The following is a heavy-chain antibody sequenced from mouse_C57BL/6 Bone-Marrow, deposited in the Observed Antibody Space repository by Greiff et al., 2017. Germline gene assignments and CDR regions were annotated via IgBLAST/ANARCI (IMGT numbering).Heavy chain of an antibody. CDR1: GYTFTNYW. CDR3: ARSRLWDWDFDV. V-gene: IGHV1-63*01. D-gene: IGHD6-1*01. Sequence: VPLQESGAELVRPGTSVKMSCKASGYTFTNYWIGWAKQRPGPGLEWIGDIYPGGGSTTYTEKFTGKATLTADKSSSTAYMQFISLTSEDSAIDYCARSRLWDWDFDVWGTGTTVTVSS. J-gene: IGHJ1*03. CDR2: IYPGGGST.